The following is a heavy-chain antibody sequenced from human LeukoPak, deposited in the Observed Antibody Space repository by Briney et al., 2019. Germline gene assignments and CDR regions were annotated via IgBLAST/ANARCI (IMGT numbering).Heavy chain of an antibody. CDR3: AREDTVTTADY. CDR2: IIPIFGTA. V-gene: IGHV1-69*05. D-gene: IGHD4-17*01. CDR1: GGTFSSYA. Sequence: SVKVSCKASGGTFSSYAISWVRPAPAQGLDWMGRIIPIFGTANYAQKFQGRVTITTDESTSTAYMELSSLRSEDTAVYYCAREDTVTTADYWGQGTLVTVSS. J-gene: IGHJ4*02.